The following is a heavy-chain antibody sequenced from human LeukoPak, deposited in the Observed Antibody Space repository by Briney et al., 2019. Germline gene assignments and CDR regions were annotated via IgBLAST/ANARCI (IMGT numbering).Heavy chain of an antibody. CDR2: SSNGGSTI. D-gene: IGHD3-22*01. J-gene: IGHJ4*02. V-gene: IGHV3-11*01. CDR1: GLTFSDFY. Sequence: AGGSLRLSCAASGLTFSDFYMTWIRQAPGKGLEWVSYSSNGGSTIYYADSVKGRFTISRDNAKNSLYLQMNSLRAEDTAVYYCARSADSGCYFREITLYYFDYWGQGTLVTVSS. CDR3: ARSADSGCYFREITLYYFDY.